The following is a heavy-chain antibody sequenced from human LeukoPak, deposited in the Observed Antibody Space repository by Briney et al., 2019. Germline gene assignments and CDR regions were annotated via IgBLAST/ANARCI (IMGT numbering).Heavy chain of an antibody. D-gene: IGHD3-22*01. CDR2: VYYSGST. CDR1: GGSISSYY. Sequence: SETLSLTCTASGGSISSYYWSWIRQPPGKGLEWIGYVYYSGSTNYNPSLKSRVTMSVDTSKNQFSLKLSSVTAADTAVYYCARAGSGYYPFDYWGQGTLVTVSS. J-gene: IGHJ4*02. CDR3: ARAGSGYYPFDY. V-gene: IGHV4-59*01.